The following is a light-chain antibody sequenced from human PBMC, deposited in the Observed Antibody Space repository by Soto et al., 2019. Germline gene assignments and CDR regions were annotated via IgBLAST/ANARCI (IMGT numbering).Light chain of an antibody. CDR2: DDT. V-gene: IGLV3-21*02. CDR3: QVCDSSSDHYV. Sequence: SYELTQPPSVSVAPGQTARITCGGNNIGRKSVHWYQQKPGQAPVLVVYDDTDRPSGIPERFSGSNSGNTAALTISRVEAGDEADYYCQVCDSSSDHYVFGTGTKVTVL. J-gene: IGLJ1*01. CDR1: NIGRKS.